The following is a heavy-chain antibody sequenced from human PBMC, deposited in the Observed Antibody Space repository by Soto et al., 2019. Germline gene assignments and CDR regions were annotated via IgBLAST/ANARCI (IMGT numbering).Heavy chain of an antibody. D-gene: IGHD6-19*01. CDR2: INPSGGST. Sequence: ASVKVSCKASGYTFTSYYMHWVRQAPGQGLEWMGIINPSGGSTSYAQKFQGRVTMTRDTSTSTVYMELSSLRSEDTAVYYCARERSPPGIAVAGTLTAYGLEVRGQGTAVTVSS. CDR3: ARERSPPGIAVAGTLTAYGLEV. CDR1: GYTFTSYY. J-gene: IGHJ6*02. V-gene: IGHV1-46*01.